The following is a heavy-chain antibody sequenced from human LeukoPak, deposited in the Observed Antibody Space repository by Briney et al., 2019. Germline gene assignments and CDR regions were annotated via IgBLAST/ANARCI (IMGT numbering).Heavy chain of an antibody. V-gene: IGHV4-61*02. D-gene: IGHD3-10*01. CDR1: GCSISSGSYY. J-gene: IGHJ4*02. CDR3: ARWRYGSGKYFDY. Sequence: SETLSLTCTVSGCSISSGSYYWSWIRQPAGKGLEWIGRIYTSGSTNYNPSLKSRVTISVDTSKNQFSLKLSSVAAADTAVYYCARWRYGSGKYFDYWGQGTLVTVSS. CDR2: IYTSGST.